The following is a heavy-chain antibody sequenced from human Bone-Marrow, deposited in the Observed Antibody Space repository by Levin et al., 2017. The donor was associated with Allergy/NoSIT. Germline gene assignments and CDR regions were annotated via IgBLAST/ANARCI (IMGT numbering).Heavy chain of an antibody. CDR3: AKDAADYYDSRPGGPDAEYFQH. CDR2: ISYDGSNK. Sequence: PGGSLRLSCAASGFTFSSYGMHWVRQAPGKGLEWVAVISYDGSNKYYADSVKGRFTISRDNSKNTLYLQMNSLRAEDTAVYYCAKDAADYYDSRPGGPDAEYFQHWGQGTLVTVSS. V-gene: IGHV3-30*18. J-gene: IGHJ1*01. D-gene: IGHD3-22*01. CDR1: GFTFSSYG.